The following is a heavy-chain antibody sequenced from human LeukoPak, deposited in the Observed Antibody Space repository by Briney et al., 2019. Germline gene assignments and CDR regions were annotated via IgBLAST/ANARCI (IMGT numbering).Heavy chain of an antibody. CDR3: ARRTYYYGSGDWD. Sequence: PSETLFLTCTVSGGSISSGGYYWSWIRQHPGKGLEWIGYIYYSGSAYYNPSLKSRVTISVDTSKNQFSLKLSSVTAADTAVYYCARRTYYYGSGDWDWGQGTLVTVSS. D-gene: IGHD3-10*01. CDR2: IYYSGSA. CDR1: GGSISSGGYY. V-gene: IGHV4-31*03. J-gene: IGHJ4*02.